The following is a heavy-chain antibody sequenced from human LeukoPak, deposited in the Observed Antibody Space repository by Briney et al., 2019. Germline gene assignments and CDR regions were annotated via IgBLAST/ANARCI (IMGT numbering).Heavy chain of an antibody. V-gene: IGHV3-9*01. J-gene: IGHJ5*02. CDR3: TREGLGTTFSAWFDP. D-gene: IGHD1-7*01. Sequence: GGSLRLSCAASGFTFDDYAMHWVRQAPGKGLEWVSGISWNSGSIGYADSVKGRLTISRDNGKNYLYLQMNSLRAEDTALYYCTREGLGTTFSAWFDPWGQGTLVFVSS. CDR2: ISWNSGSI. CDR1: GFTFDDYA.